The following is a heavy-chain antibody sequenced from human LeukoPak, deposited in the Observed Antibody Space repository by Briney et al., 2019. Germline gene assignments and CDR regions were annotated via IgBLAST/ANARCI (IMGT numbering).Heavy chain of an antibody. V-gene: IGHV3-23*01. CDR1: GFTFSSYA. J-gene: IGHJ1*01. Sequence: GGSLRLSCAGTGFTFSSYAMSWVRQAPGKGLEWVSAISGSGGSTYYADSVKGRFTISRDNSKNTLYLQMNSLRAEDTAVYYCARSLRSSSWYSFEYFQHWGQGTLVTVSS. CDR2: ISGSGGST. D-gene: IGHD6-13*01. CDR3: ARSLRSSSWYSFEYFQH.